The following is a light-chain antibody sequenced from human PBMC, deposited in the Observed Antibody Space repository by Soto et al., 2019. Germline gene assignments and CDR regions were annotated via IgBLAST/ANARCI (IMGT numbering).Light chain of an antibody. J-gene: IGKJ3*01. CDR2: DAS. Sequence: EIVLTQSPATLSLSPGERATLSCRASQSIRNYLAWYQQKPGQAPRLLIYDASNRAAGIPARFSGSVSGTDFTLAISSLEPEDFALYYCQQRSSWPRVTFGPGTTVDIK. CDR1: QSIRNY. V-gene: IGKV3-11*01. CDR3: QQRSSWPRVT.